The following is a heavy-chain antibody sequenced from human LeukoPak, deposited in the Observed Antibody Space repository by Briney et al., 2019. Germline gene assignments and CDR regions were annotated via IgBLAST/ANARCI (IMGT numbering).Heavy chain of an antibody. V-gene: IGHV3-23*01. CDR1: GFTFSSYA. J-gene: IGHJ4*02. D-gene: IGHD6-13*01. Sequence: GGSLRLSCAASGFTFSSYAMSWVRQAPGEGLEWVSGISGGGETTYYADSVKGRFTISRDNSKNTLYLQMNSLRAEDTAVYYCAKQLTAGGYYFDYWGQGTLVTVSS. CDR2: ISGGGETT. CDR3: AKQLTAGGYYFDY.